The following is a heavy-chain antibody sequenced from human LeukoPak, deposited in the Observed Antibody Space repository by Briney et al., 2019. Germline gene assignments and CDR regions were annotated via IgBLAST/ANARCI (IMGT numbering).Heavy chain of an antibody. CDR3: ARFHYGSGSRNFDY. CDR2: ISSSGSTI. CDR1: GFTFSSYE. J-gene: IGHJ4*02. D-gene: IGHD3-10*01. V-gene: IGHV3-48*03. Sequence: GGSLRLSCAASGFTFSSYEMNWVRQAPGKGLEWVSYISSSGSTIYYADSVKGRVTISRDNAKNSLYLQMNSLRAEDTAVYYCARFHYGSGSRNFDYWGQGTLVTVSS.